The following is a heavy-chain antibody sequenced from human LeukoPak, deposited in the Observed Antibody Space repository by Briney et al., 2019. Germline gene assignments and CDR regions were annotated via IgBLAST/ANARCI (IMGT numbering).Heavy chain of an antibody. J-gene: IGHJ4*02. D-gene: IGHD1-26*01. V-gene: IGHV3-21*01. CDR1: GFTFSSYS. CDR2: ISSSSSYI. CDR3: ARDLIVGAIGFAY. Sequence: GGSLRLSCAASGFTFSSYSMNWVRQAPGKGLEWVSSISSSSSYIYYADSVKGRFTISRENDKNSLYLQMNSLRAEDTAVYYCARDLIVGAIGFAYWGQGTLVTVSS.